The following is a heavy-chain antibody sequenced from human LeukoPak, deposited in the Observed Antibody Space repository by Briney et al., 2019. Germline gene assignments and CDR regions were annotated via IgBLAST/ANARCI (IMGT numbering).Heavy chain of an antibody. D-gene: IGHD3-9*01. CDR3: ARRDILTGYYPDY. J-gene: IGHJ4*02. Sequence: NPSETLSLTCAVYGGSFSGYYWSWIRQPPGKGLEWIGEINHSGSTNYNPSLKSRVTISVDTSKNQFSLKLSSVTAADTAVYYCARRDILTGYYPDYWGQGTLVTVSS. CDR1: GGSFSGYY. CDR2: INHSGST. V-gene: IGHV4-34*01.